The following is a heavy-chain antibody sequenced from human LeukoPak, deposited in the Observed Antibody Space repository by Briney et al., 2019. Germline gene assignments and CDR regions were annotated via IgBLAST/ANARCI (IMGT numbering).Heavy chain of an antibody. Sequence: GGSLRLPCAASGFTFSSYWMSWVRQAPGKGLEWVANIKQDGSEKYYVDSVKGRFTISRDNAKNSLYLQMNSLRAEDTAVYYCARAGVVVVAATSYYYGMDVWGQGTTVTVSS. CDR2: IKQDGSEK. CDR1: GFTFSSYW. CDR3: ARAGVVVVAATSYYYGMDV. J-gene: IGHJ6*02. D-gene: IGHD2-15*01. V-gene: IGHV3-7*01.